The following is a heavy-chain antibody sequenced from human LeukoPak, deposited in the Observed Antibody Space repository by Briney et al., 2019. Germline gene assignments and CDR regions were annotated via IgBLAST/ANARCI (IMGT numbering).Heavy chain of an antibody. V-gene: IGHV3-30*04. D-gene: IGHD1-26*01. Sequence: PGGSLRLSCAASGFTFSSYAMHWVRQAPGKGLEWVAIISYDGINKYYADSVKGRFTISRDNSKNKLYLQMNSLRAEDTAVYYCAKSGGSYVWAFDYWGQGTLVTVSS. J-gene: IGHJ4*02. CDR2: ISYDGINK. CDR1: GFTFSSYA. CDR3: AKSGGSYVWAFDY.